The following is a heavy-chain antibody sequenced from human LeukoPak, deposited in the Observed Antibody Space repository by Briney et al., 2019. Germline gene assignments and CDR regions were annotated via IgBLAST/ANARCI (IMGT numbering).Heavy chain of an antibody. CDR2: ISYDGSNK. CDR3: ARESYGGFDY. Sequence: PGGSLRLSCAASGFTFSSYAMHWVRQAPGKGLEWMAVISYDGSNKYYADSVKGRFTISRDNSKNTLYLQMNSLRAEDTAVYYCARESYGGFDYWGQGTLVTVSS. J-gene: IGHJ4*02. V-gene: IGHV3-30*04. CDR1: GFTFSSYA. D-gene: IGHD3-16*01.